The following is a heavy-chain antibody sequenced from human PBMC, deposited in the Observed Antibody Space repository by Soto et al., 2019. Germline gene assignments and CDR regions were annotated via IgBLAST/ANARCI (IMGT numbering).Heavy chain of an antibody. CDR3: ARQERSSFGPGGFDT. J-gene: IGHJ5*02. V-gene: IGHV4-39*01. CDR2: IFFNGGA. Sequence: QLHFQESGPGLVKPSETLSLTCAVSGGSLSSTSYYWAWIRQPPGKVLEWIGSIFFNGGAYYNPSLECRVTTSVDTSNKPCSMLLRSVTAADTSVYVCARQERSSFGPGGFDTWGQGTLVTVSS. D-gene: IGHD1-1*01. CDR1: GGSLSSTSYY.